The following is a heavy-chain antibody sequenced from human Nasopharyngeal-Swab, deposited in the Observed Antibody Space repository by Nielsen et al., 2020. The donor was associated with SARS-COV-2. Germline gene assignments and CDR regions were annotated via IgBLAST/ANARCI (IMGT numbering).Heavy chain of an antibody. CDR3: ARLIAAPRGNWFDP. V-gene: IGHV7-4-1*02. J-gene: IGHJ5*02. CDR2: INTNTGNP. Sequence: WVRQAPGQGLEWMGWINTNTGNPTYAQGFTGRFVFSLDTSVSTAYLQISSLKAEDTAVYYCARLIAAPRGNWFDPWGQGTLVTVFS. D-gene: IGHD6-6*01.